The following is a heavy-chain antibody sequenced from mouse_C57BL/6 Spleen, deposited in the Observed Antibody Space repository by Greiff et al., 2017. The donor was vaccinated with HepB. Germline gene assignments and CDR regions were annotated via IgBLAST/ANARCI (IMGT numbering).Heavy chain of an antibody. Sequence: QVQLQQPGAELVKPGASVKMSCKASGYTFTSYWITWVKQRPGQGLEWIGDIYPGSGSTNYNEKFKSKATLTVDTSSSTAYMQLSSLKSEDAAVYYCARRGQLRLLYAMDYWGQGTSVTVSS. J-gene: IGHJ4*01. D-gene: IGHD3-2*02. CDR1: GYTFTSYW. CDR3: ARRGQLRLLYAMDY. V-gene: IGHV1-55*01. CDR2: IYPGSGST.